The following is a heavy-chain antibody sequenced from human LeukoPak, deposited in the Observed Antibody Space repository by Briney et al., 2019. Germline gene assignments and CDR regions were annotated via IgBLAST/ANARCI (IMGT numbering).Heavy chain of an antibody. CDR2: IIPIFGTA. CDR3: ARDSQFNDYNWNLEAFDI. Sequence: ASVKVSCKASGGTFSSYAISWVRQAPGQGLEWMGGIIPIFGTANYAQKFQGRVTITADESTSTAYMELSSLRSEDTAVYYCARDSQFNDYNWNLEAFDIWGQGTMVTVSS. CDR1: GGTFSSYA. D-gene: IGHD1-20*01. V-gene: IGHV1-69*13. J-gene: IGHJ3*02.